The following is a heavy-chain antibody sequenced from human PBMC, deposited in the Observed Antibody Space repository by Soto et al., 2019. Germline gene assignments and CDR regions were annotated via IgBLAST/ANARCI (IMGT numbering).Heavy chain of an antibody. CDR1: GGPISSGDYY. CDR3: ARATLRPYDFWSGASGNWFDP. CDR2: IYYSGST. D-gene: IGHD3-3*01. V-gene: IGHV4-30-4*01. J-gene: IGHJ5*02. Sequence: SETLSLTCTVSGGPISSGDYYWSWIRQPPGEGLEWIGYIYYSGSTYYNPSLKSRVTISVDTSKNQFSLKLSSVTAADTAVYYCARATLRPYDFWSGASGNWFDPWGQGTLVTVSS.